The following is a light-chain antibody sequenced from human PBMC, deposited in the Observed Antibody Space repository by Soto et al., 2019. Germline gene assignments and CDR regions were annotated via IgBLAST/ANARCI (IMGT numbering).Light chain of an antibody. Sequence: EIVLPQSPGTLSLSPGERATLSCRASQSVSSNYLAWYQQIPGQAPRLLIYGVSSRAAGIPDRFSGSGSGTDFTLTINRLEPEDFAVYYCQQYHNTPITFGQRTRLEIK. V-gene: IGKV3-20*01. CDR3: QQYHNTPIT. CDR2: GVS. J-gene: IGKJ5*01. CDR1: QSVSSNY.